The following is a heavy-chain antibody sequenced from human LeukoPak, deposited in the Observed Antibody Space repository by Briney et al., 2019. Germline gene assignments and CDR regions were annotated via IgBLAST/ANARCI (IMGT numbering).Heavy chain of an antibody. V-gene: IGHV4-4*07. D-gene: IGHD6-13*01. J-gene: IGHJ2*01. Sequence: PSETLSLTCSVAGSSISNDYWSWIRQPAGKGLEWIGRVYTSGTTNYNPSLRSRVTMSVDTSKNQFSLNLSSVTAADTAVYFCARLGISNFCYFDLWGRGTQVTVSS. CDR3: ARLGISNFCYFDL. CDR1: GSSISNDY. CDR2: VYTSGTT.